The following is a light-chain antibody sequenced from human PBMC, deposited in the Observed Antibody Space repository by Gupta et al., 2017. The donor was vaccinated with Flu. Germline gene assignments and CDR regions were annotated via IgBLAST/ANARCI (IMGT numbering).Light chain of an antibody. CDR3: VLYMGSGIWV. V-gene: IGLV8-61*01. Sequence: QTVVTQEPSFSVSPGGTVTLTCGLSSGSVSTSSYPSWYQQTPGQAPRTLIYSTNTRSSGVPDRFSGSILRNKAALTITGAQADDESDYYCVLYMGSGIWVFGGGTKLAVL. CDR2: STN. J-gene: IGLJ3*02. CDR1: SGSVSTSSY.